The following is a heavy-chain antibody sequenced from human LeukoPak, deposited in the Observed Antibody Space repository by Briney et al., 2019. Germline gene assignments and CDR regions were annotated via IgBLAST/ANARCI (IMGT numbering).Heavy chain of an antibody. D-gene: IGHD7-27*01. Sequence: ASVKVSCKASGYTFTGYYMHWVRQAPGQGLEWMGWINPNSGGTNYAQKFQGRVTMTRDTSISTAYMELSSLRSEDTAVYYCAREEDPGDSAFDIWGQGTMVTVSS. V-gene: IGHV1-2*02. CDR2: INPNSGGT. CDR3: AREEDPGDSAFDI. J-gene: IGHJ3*02. CDR1: GYTFTGYY.